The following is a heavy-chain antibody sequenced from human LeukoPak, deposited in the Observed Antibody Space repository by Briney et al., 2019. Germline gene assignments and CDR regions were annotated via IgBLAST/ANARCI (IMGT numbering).Heavy chain of an antibody. D-gene: IGHD1-1*01. CDR2: IIPILGMA. Sequence: GASVKVSCKASGYTFTGYYMHWVRQAPGQGLEWMGRIIPILGMANYAQKFQGRVTITADKSTSTAYMELSSLRSEDTAVYYCARVGQGTDYWGQGTLVTVSS. CDR1: GYTFTGYY. V-gene: IGHV1-69*04. J-gene: IGHJ4*02. CDR3: ARVGQGTDY.